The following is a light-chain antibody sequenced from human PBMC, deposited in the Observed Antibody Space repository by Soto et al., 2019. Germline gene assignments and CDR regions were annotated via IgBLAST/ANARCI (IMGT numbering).Light chain of an antibody. V-gene: IGKV3-11*01. CDR2: DAS. Sequence: EIVMTQSPATVSVSPGERATLSCRASQSVSSKLAWYQQKPGQAPRLLIYDASNRATGIPARFSASGSGTDFTLTISDVQPEDFALYYCHQRQSWPRTFGQGTKVDIK. CDR3: HQRQSWPRT. CDR1: QSVSSK. J-gene: IGKJ1*01.